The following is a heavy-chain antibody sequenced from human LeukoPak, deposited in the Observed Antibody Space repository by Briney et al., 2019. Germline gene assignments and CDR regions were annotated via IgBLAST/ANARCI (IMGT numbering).Heavy chain of an antibody. CDR1: GFTFSSYE. CDR2: ISSSGSTK. CDR3: AELGITMIGGV. V-gene: IGHV3-48*03. D-gene: IGHD3-10*02. Sequence: GGSLRLSCAASGFTFSSYEMNWVHQAPGKGLEWVSYISSSGSTKYYADSVKGRFTISRDNAKHSLYLQMNSLRAEDTAVYYCAELGITMIGGVWGKGTTVTISS. J-gene: IGHJ6*04.